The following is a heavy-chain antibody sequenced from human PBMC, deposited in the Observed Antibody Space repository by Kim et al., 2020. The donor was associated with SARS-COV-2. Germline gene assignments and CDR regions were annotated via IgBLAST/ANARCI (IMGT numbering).Heavy chain of an antibody. J-gene: IGHJ3*02. D-gene: IGHD5-12*01. V-gene: IGHV1-69*04. Sequence: SVKVSCKASGGTFSSYAISWVRQAPGQGLEWMGRIIPILGIANYAQKFQGRVTITADKSTSTAYMELSSLRSEDTAVYYCARRRDGYNLVPDAFDIWGQGTMVTVSS. CDR3: ARRRDGYNLVPDAFDI. CDR2: IIPILGIA. CDR1: GGTFSSYA.